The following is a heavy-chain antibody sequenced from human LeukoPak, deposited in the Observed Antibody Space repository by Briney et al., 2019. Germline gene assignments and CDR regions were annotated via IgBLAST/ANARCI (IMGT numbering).Heavy chain of an antibody. D-gene: IGHD3-10*01. CDR2: IYYSGST. Sequence: PSETLSLTCTVSGGSISSYYWNWIRPPAGKGLEWIGYIYYSGSTNYNPSLKSRVTISVDTSKNQFSLKLSSVTAADTAVYYCARASGSYYYYYGMDVWGQGTTVTVSS. CDR1: GGSISSYY. CDR3: ARASGSYYYYYGMDV. V-gene: IGHV4-59*01. J-gene: IGHJ6*02.